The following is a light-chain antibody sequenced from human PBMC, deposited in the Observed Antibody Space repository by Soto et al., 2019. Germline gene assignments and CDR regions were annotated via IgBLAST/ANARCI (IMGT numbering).Light chain of an antibody. V-gene: IGLV4-69*01. CDR3: CSYAGGYTWV. CDR1: SGHSSYA. J-gene: IGLJ3*02. CDR2: LNSDGSH. Sequence: QLVLTQSPSASASLGASVKLTCTLSSGHSSYAIAWHQQQPEKGPRYLMKLNSDGSHSKGDGIPDRFSGSSSGAERYLTISSLQSEDEADYYCCSYAGGYTWVFGGGTKLTVL.